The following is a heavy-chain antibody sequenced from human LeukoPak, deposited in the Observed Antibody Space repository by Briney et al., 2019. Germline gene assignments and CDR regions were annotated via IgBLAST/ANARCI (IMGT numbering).Heavy chain of an antibody. CDR2: FDPEDGET. Sequence: SGRSLRLSCAASGFTFSSYGMHWVRQAPGKGLEWMGGFDPEDGETIYAQKFQGRVTMTEDTSTDTAYMELSSLRSEDTAVYYYATSWKTNNWFDPWGQGTLVTVSS. V-gene: IGHV1-24*01. CDR3: ATSWKTNNWFDP. CDR1: GFTFSSYG. D-gene: IGHD1-1*01. J-gene: IGHJ5*02.